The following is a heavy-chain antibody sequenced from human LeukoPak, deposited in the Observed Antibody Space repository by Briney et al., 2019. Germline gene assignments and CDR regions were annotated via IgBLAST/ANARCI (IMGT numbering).Heavy chain of an antibody. Sequence: ASVKVSCKASGYIFSIYAMIWVRQAPGQGLELMGWINPNTGNPTYAQGFTGRFVFSLDTSVSTAYLQISSLKPEDTAVYYCARDYTVAIGTTTYFQHWGQGTLVTVSA. D-gene: IGHD1-7*01. CDR1: GYIFSIYA. V-gene: IGHV7-4-1*02. J-gene: IGHJ1*01. CDR3: ARDYTVAIGTTTYFQH. CDR2: INPNTGNP.